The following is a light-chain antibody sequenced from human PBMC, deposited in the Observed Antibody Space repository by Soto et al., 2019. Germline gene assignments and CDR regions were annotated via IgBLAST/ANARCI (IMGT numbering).Light chain of an antibody. Sequence: QSALTQPASVSGSPGQSITISCTGTSSDIGGYNFVSWYQQHPGKAPKLMIYDVTNRPPGLSDRFSGSKSGNTASLTISGLQAEDEAKYYCSSYTTSSTLVFGGGTKLTVL. J-gene: IGLJ3*02. CDR1: SSDIGGYNF. CDR2: DVT. CDR3: SSYTTSSTLV. V-gene: IGLV2-14*03.